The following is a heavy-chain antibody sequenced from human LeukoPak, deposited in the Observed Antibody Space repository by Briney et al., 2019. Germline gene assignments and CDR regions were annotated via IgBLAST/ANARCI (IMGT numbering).Heavy chain of an antibody. J-gene: IGHJ4*02. CDR2: IYTSGST. CDR3: ASGGGYCSSTSCRRGDFDY. V-gene: IGHV4-61*02. Sequence: PSQTLSLTCTVSGGSISSGSYYWSWIRQPAGKGLEWIGRIYTSGSTNYNPSLKSRVTISVDTSKNQFSLKLSSVTAADTAVYYCASGGGYCSSTSCRRGDFDYRGQGTLVTVSS. D-gene: IGHD2-2*01. CDR1: GGSISSGSYY.